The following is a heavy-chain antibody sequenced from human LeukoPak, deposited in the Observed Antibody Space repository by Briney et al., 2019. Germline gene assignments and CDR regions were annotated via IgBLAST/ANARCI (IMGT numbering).Heavy chain of an antibody. CDR1: GGTFSSYA. J-gene: IGHJ6*02. D-gene: IGHD2-21*02. CDR2: IIPIFGTA. V-gene: IGHV1-69*01. CDR3: VRVYCGGDCDTYYYYYGMDV. Sequence: SVKVSCKASGGTFSSYAISWVRQAPGQGLEWMGGIIPIFGTANYAQKFQGRVTITADESTSTAYMELSSLRSEDTAVYYCVRVYCGGDCDTYYYYYGMDVWGQGTTVTVSS.